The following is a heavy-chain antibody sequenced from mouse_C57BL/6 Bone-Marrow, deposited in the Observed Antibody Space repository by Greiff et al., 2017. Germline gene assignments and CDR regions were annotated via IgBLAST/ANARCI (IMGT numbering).Heavy chain of an antibody. D-gene: IGHD1-2*01. Sequence: EVQLQQSGAELVRPGASVKLSCTASGFNIKDDYMHWVKQRPEQGLEVIGWIDPENGDTEYASKFQGKATITADTSSNTAYLQLSSLTSEDTAVYYCTSFLDYAMDYWGQGTSVTVSS. V-gene: IGHV14-4*01. CDR1: GFNIKDDY. J-gene: IGHJ4*01. CDR3: TSFLDYAMDY. CDR2: IDPENGDT.